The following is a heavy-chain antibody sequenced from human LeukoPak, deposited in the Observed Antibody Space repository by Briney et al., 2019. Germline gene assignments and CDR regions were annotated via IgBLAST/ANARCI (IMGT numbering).Heavy chain of an antibody. CDR1: GFTYSSYS. J-gene: IGHJ4*02. CDR2: ISSSSSNI. V-gene: IGHV3-48*01. Sequence: NPGGSLRLSCAASGFTYSSYSMNWVRQAPGKGLEWVSYISSSSSNINYADSVKGRFTISRDNSKNTLYLQMNSLRAEDTAVYYCARDPLNAVRGKHEKAPGGDANDYWGQGTLVTVSS. CDR3: ARDPLNAVRGKHEKAPGGDANDY. D-gene: IGHD3-10*01.